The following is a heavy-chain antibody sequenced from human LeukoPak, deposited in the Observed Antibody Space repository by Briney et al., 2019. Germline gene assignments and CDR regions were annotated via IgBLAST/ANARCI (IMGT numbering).Heavy chain of an antibody. V-gene: IGHV3-7*01. CDR1: GFTFSNYW. Sequence: PGGSLRLSCAASGFTFSNYWMSWVRQAPGKGLEWVANVKQDGSENYYVDSVKGRFTISRDNAKNSLYLQMNSLRVEDTAVYYCARAGGSSWADYWGQGTLVTVSS. CDR3: ARAGGSSWADY. CDR2: VKQDGSEN. J-gene: IGHJ4*02. D-gene: IGHD6-13*01.